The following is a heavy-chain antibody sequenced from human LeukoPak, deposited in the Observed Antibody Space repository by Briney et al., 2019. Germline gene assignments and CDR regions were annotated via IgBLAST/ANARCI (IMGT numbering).Heavy chain of an antibody. V-gene: IGHV1-46*01. D-gene: IGHD2-21*02. CDR3: ARDSQTAISDY. J-gene: IGHJ4*02. CDR1: GYTFTSYY. CDR2: INPSGGST. Sequence: ASVKVSCKASGYTFTSYYMHWVRQAPGQGLEWMGIINPSGGSTSYAQKFQGRVTMTRDTSTSTVCMELSSLRSEDTAVYYCARDSQTAISDYWGQGTLVTVSS.